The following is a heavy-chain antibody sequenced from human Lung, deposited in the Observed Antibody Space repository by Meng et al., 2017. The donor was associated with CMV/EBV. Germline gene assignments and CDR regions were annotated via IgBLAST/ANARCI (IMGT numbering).Heavy chain of an antibody. D-gene: IGHD7-27*01. CDR2: IHPHRGDT. J-gene: IGHJ4*02. Sequence: KISCKASGYTFTAHYFHWVRQAPGQGLEWMGWIHPHRGDTNYAQQFQGRVTLTRDTSINTGYMELTRLTSDDTAVYYCARDNNWGPDYWGQGTLVTVSS. CDR1: GYTFTAHY. CDR3: ARDNNWGPDY. V-gene: IGHV1-2*02.